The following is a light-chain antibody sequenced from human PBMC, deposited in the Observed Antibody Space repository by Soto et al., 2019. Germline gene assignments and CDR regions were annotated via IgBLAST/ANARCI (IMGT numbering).Light chain of an antibody. V-gene: IGKV1-5*01. CDR2: DAS. J-gene: IGKJ1*01. CDR3: HQYNSYFQT. CDR1: QSISSW. Sequence: DIHMTQSPSPLSASVGDRVTIPCRASQSISSWLAWYQQKPGKAPKLLIYDASSLESGVPSRFSGSGSGTEFTLTITSLQPDDFATYYCHQYNSYFQTFGQGTKVDI.